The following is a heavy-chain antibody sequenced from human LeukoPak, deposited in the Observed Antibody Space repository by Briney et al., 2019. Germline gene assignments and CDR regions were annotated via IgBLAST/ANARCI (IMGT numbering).Heavy chain of an antibody. Sequence: PSETLSLTCSVSGGSLSNSYWSWIRQPPGKGLEWIGYIYYSGSTNCRSSLKSRVTISLDTSKNQFSLKLRSVTAADTAVYYCARGALVPASMIWFDPWGQGTLVTVSS. D-gene: IGHD2-2*01. J-gene: IGHJ5*02. CDR2: IYYSGST. V-gene: IGHV4-59*08. CDR1: GGSLSNSY. CDR3: ARGALVPASMIWFDP.